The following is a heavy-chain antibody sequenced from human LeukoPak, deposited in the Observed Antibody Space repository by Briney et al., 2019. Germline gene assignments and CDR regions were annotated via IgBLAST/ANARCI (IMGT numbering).Heavy chain of an antibody. Sequence: GGSLRLSCAVSGFTFSSYEMNWVRQAPGKGLEWGSYISSSGTYIYYADSVKGRFTISRDNAKNSLYLQMNSLRAEDTGVYYCARGRGVVATTTQGDWGQGTLVTVSS. D-gene: IGHD1-26*01. V-gene: IGHV3-48*03. CDR3: ARGRGVVATTTQGD. CDR2: ISSSGTYI. J-gene: IGHJ4*02. CDR1: GFTFSSYE.